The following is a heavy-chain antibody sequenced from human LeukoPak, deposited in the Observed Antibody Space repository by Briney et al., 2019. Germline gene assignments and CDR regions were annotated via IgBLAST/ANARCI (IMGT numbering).Heavy chain of an antibody. CDR3: ASFIAVAGRYFDY. J-gene: IGHJ4*02. CDR2: INHSGST. Sequence: SETLSLTCAVYGGSFSGYYWSWIRQPPGKGLEWIGEINHSGSTNYNPSLKSRVTISVDTSKNQFSLKLSSVTAADTAVYYCASFIAVAGRYFDYWGQGTLVTVSS. CDR1: GGSFSGYY. D-gene: IGHD6-19*01. V-gene: IGHV4-34*01.